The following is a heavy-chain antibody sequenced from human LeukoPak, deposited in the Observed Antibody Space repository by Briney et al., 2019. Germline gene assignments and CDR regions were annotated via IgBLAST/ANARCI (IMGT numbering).Heavy chain of an antibody. Sequence: PSETLSLTCTVSGGSISSYCWSWIRQPPGKGLEWIGYIYYSGSTNYNPSLKSRVTISVDTSKNQFSLKLSSVTAADTAVYYCAGSYYDSSGYYYPFDYWGQGTLVTVSS. V-gene: IGHV4-59*08. CDR1: GGSISSYC. CDR3: AGSYYDSSGYYYPFDY. J-gene: IGHJ4*02. D-gene: IGHD3-22*01. CDR2: IYYSGST.